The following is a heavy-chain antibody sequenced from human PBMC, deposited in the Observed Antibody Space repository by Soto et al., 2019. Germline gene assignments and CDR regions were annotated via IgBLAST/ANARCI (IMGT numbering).Heavy chain of an antibody. V-gene: IGHV3-30*03. D-gene: IGHD4-17*01. Sequence: QVQLVESGGGVVQPGGSLRLSCAGSGLTFNKYGIHWVRQAPGKGLEWVAVISYDGSYKYYQDSVKGRFTNARDNSKNTLFLHMATLRTDDTAISYCAILSGAVTTSVDYWGQGTLVTVSS. J-gene: IGHJ4*02. CDR3: AILSGAVTTSVDY. CDR2: ISYDGSYK. CDR1: GLTFNKYG.